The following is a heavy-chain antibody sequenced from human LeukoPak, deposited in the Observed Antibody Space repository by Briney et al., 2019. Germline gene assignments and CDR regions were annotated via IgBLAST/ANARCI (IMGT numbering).Heavy chain of an antibody. J-gene: IGHJ4*02. D-gene: IGHD6-19*01. CDR1: GFTFSDYG. Sequence: GGSLRLSCAASGFTFSDYGMSWVRQAPGKGLEWVSAMSGDGATTYYADSVKGRFTISRDNSKNTLYLQMNSLRAEDTAVYYCAIVPSGWYPYYFDYWGQGTLVTVSS. V-gene: IGHV3-23*01. CDR3: AIVPSGWYPYYFDY. CDR2: MSGDGATT.